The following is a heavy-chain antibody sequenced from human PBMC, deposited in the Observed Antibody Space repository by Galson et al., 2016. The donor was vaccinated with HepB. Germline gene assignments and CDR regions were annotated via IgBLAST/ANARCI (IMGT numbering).Heavy chain of an antibody. CDR2: INPTGGST. D-gene: IGHD5-12*01. V-gene: IGHV1-46*01. Sequence: SVKVSCKASGYTFTSYYMHWVRQAPGQGLEWMGIINPTGGSTNYAQKFQGRVTMTRDTSTSTVYMELSSLRSDDTAVYYCARGWLSKIDYWGQGTLVTVSS. J-gene: IGHJ4*02. CDR3: ARGWLSKIDY. CDR1: GYTFTSYY.